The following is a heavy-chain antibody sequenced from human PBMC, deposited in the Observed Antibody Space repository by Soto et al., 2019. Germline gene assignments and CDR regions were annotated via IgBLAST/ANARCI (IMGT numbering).Heavy chain of an antibody. D-gene: IGHD6-13*01. V-gene: IGHV3-53*01. J-gene: IGHJ4*02. CDR3: ARDGYSICPEN. Sequence: GRSLRLSCAASGFTVSSNYMSWVRQAPGKGLEWVSVINSGGSTYYADSVKGRFTISIDNSKNTLYLQMNSLRAEDTAVYYCARDGYSICPENWGQGTLVTVSS. CDR1: GFTVSSNY. CDR2: INSGGST.